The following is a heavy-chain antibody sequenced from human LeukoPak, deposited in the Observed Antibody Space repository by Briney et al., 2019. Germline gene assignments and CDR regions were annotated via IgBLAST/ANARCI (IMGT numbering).Heavy chain of an antibody. D-gene: IGHD3-3*01. V-gene: IGHV3-23*01. CDR1: GVTSSTYA. CDR3: AKSVAIYFYYGLDV. J-gene: IGHJ6*02. CDR2: ISGSGGST. Sequence: GGSLRLFCGASGVTSSTYAMHWVRQTPGEGLEWFSAISGSGGSTYHADPVKGRFTISRDNSKNTLFLQMNSLRAEDTAPYYCAKSVAIYFYYGLDVWGQGTTVAVSS.